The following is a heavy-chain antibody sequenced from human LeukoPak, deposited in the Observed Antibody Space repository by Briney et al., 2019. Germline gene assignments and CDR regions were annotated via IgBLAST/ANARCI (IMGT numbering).Heavy chain of an antibody. CDR1: GYTFTGYY. CDR3: ARAPHFSGSYCEDF. D-gene: IGHD1-26*01. Sequence: ASVKVSCKTSGYTFTGYYIHWVRQAPGQGLEWMGWINPRGGDTNYRHRFRGRITMTRDTSISTAYMILGGLRFDDTAIYYCARAPHFSGSYCEDFWGQGTLVTVSS. J-gene: IGHJ4*02. V-gene: IGHV1-2*07. CDR2: INPRGGDT.